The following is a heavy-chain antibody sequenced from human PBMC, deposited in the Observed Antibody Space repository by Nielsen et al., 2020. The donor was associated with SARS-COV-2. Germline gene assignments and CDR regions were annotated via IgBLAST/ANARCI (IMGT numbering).Heavy chain of an antibody. V-gene: IGHV3-30*18. CDR1: GFTFSSYG. CDR3: AKEVAAAGSYYFDY. J-gene: IGHJ4*02. CDR2: ISYDGSNK. D-gene: IGHD6-13*01. Sequence: GESLKISCAASGFTFSSYGMHWVRQAPGKGLEWVAVISYDGSNKYYADSVKGRFTISRDNSKNTLYLQMNSLRAEDTAVYYCAKEVAAAGSYYFDYWGQGTLVTVSS.